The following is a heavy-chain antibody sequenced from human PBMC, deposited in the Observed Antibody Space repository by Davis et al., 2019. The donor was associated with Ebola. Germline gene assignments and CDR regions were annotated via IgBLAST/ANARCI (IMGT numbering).Heavy chain of an antibody. D-gene: IGHD2-21*01. J-gene: IGHJ4*02. CDR1: GFTFSSYW. CDR2: INSGGSI. V-gene: IGHV3-66*01. Sequence: PGGSLRLSCAASGFTFSSYWMHWVRQAPGKGLDWVSVINSGGSIYYGNSVKGRVTISRDDSKNTLYLQMNSLRDDDTAVYYCASAYCSGDDCAPLTYWGQGTRVTVSS. CDR3: ASAYCSGDDCAPLTY.